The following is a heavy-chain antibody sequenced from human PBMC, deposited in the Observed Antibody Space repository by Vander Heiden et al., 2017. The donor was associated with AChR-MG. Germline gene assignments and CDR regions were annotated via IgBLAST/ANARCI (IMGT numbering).Heavy chain of an antibody. CDR3: ARDKLTMVRGVIINGYYGMDV. V-gene: IGHV3-33*01. Sequence: QVQLVESGGGVVQPGRSLRLSCAASGFPFSSYGLHWVRQAPGKGLEWVAVIWYDESNKYYADSVKGRFTISRDNSKNTLYLQMNSLRAEDTAVYYCARDKLTMVRGVIINGYYGMDVWGQGTTVTVSS. D-gene: IGHD3-10*01. CDR2: IWYDESNK. CDR1: GFPFSSYG. J-gene: IGHJ6*02.